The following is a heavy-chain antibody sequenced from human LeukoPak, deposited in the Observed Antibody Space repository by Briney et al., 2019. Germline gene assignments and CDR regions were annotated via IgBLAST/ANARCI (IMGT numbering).Heavy chain of an antibody. CDR3: ARNSSWYFDY. D-gene: IGHD6-13*01. J-gene: IGHJ4*02. V-gene: IGHV4-38-2*01. Sequence: SETLSLTCAVSGYSIRSDYYWGWIRKAPGKGLEWIGSIYQSGSTHYNPSLKSRVTISIDTSKNQFSLKLSSMTAADTAVYYCARNSSWYFDYWGQGTLVTVSS. CDR1: GYSIRSDYY. CDR2: IYQSGST.